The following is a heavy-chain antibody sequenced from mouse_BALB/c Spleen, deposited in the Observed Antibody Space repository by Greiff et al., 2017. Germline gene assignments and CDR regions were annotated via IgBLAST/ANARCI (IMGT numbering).Heavy chain of an antibody. CDR2: IWGDGST. D-gene: IGHD2-12*01. V-gene: IGHV2-6-7*01. Sequence: VHLVESGPGLVAPSQSLSITCTVSGFSLTGYGVNWVRQPPGKGLEWLGMIWGDGSTDYNSALKSRLSISKDNSKSQVFLKMNSLQTDDTARYYCARDYDEGRSWFAYWGQGTLVTVSA. CDR1: GFSLTGYG. CDR3: ARDYDEGRSWFAY. J-gene: IGHJ3*01.